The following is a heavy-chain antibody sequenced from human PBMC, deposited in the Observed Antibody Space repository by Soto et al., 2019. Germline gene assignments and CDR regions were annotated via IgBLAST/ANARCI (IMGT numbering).Heavy chain of an antibody. CDR2: IIPIFGTA. CDR3: ASFDSSGRKEGAYCDCGMGV. Sequence: ASVKVSCKASGVTFSSYAISWVRQAPGQGLEWMGGIIPIFGTANYAQKFQGRVTITADESTSTAYMELSSLRSEDTAVYYCASFDSSGRKEGAYCDCGMGVLGQG. V-gene: IGHV1-69*13. CDR1: GVTFSSYA. J-gene: IGHJ6*02. D-gene: IGHD3-22*01.